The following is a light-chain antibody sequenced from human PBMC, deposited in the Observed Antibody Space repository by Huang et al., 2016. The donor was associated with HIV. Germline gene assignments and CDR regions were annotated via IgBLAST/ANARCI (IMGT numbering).Light chain of an antibody. V-gene: IGKV2-28*01. CDR2: LGS. Sequence: DIVMTQSPLSLSVTLGEPASISCKSNQRLLYSNGYTCLDWYLQKPGQSPQLLIFLGSDRASGVPDSVSGSGTGVDFTLTIRRREAEDVGVYYCMQGLQTPPTFGQGTKVEI. J-gene: IGKJ1*01. CDR1: QRLLYSNGYTC. CDR3: MQGLQTPPT.